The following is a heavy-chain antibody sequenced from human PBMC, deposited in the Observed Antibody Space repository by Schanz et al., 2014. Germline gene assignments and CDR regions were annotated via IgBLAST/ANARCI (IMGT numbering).Heavy chain of an antibody. J-gene: IGHJ6*02. D-gene: IGHD2-15*01. CDR3: AGAAYCRGAGCALYYALDV. V-gene: IGHV3-53*01. Sequence: VQLVESGGGLIQPGGSLRLSCAVSGFTVNTNYMSWVRQAPGKGLEWVSVIYNGGGGRTYYADSVKGRFTISSDNSKNTVFLQMNSLRAEDTGVYYCAGAAYCRGAGCALYYALDVWGQGTTVTVSS. CDR1: GFTVNTNY. CDR2: IYNGGGGRT.